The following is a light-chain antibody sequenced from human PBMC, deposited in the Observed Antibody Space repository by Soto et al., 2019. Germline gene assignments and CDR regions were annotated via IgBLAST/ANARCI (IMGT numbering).Light chain of an antibody. V-gene: IGKV1-5*03. CDR2: RAS. J-gene: IGKJ1*01. CDR1: QYIDTW. CDR3: QQYNSYSRA. Sequence: DIQMTQSPSTLSASIGDRVTITCRASQYIDTWLAWYQQKPGKAPKLLIYRASSLEYGVPSRFSGSGSGTEFTLTISSLQPDDFATYYCQQYNSYSRAFGQGTKVDIK.